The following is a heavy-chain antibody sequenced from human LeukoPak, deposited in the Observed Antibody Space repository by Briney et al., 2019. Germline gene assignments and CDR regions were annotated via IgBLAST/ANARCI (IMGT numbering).Heavy chain of an antibody. CDR1: GYTFTGYY. J-gene: IGHJ4*02. CDR3: ASRASPNYYDSSGYYPDY. V-gene: IGHV1-2*02. CDR2: INPNSGGT. D-gene: IGHD3-22*01. Sequence: ASVKVSCKASGYTFTGYYMHWVRQAPGQGLEWMGWINPNSGGTNYAQKFQGRVTMTRDTSISTAYMELSRLRSDDTAVYYCASRASPNYYDSSGYYPDYWGQGTLVTVSS.